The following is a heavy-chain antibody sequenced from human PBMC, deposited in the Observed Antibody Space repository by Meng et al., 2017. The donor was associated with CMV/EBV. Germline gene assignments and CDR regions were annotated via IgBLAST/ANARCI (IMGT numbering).Heavy chain of an antibody. Sequence: GESLKISCAASGFTFSDYYMSWIRQAPGKGLEWVSYISSSGSTIYYADSVKGRFTISRDNAKNSLYRQMNSLRAEDTAVYYCARGVDLEWLLFSQDYWGQGTLVTVSS. J-gene: IGHJ4*02. CDR3: ARGVDLEWLLFSQDY. CDR1: GFTFSDYY. CDR2: ISSSGSTI. V-gene: IGHV3-11*04. D-gene: IGHD3-3*01.